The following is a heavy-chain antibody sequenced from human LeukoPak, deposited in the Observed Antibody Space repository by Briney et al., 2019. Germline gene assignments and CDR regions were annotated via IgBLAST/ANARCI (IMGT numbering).Heavy chain of an antibody. CDR1: GFPFSSYA. CDR2: ISGSGGST. Sequence: PGGSLRLSCAASGFPFSSYAMSWVRQAPGKGLEWVSAISGSGGSTYYADSVKGRFTISRDNSKNTLYLQMNSLRAEDTAVYYCAKSSGWYAYYYGMDVWGQGTTVTVSS. V-gene: IGHV3-23*01. CDR3: AKSSGWYAYYYGMDV. D-gene: IGHD6-19*01. J-gene: IGHJ6*02.